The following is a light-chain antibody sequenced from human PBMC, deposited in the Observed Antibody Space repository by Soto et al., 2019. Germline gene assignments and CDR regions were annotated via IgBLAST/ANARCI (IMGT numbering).Light chain of an antibody. Sequence: EIVLTQSPGTLSLSPGESATLSCTASQSLSNNYLAWYQQKPGQAPRRLIYGASSRATGIPDRFSGSGSGTDFTLTISRLEPEDFAVYYCQQYVTSPTFGEGTRLEIK. CDR1: QSLSNNY. CDR2: GAS. V-gene: IGKV3-20*01. J-gene: IGKJ5*01. CDR3: QQYVTSPT.